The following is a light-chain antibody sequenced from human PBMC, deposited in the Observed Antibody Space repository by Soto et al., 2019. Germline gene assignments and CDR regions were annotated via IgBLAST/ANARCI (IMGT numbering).Light chain of an antibody. Sequence: QSALTQPPSASWSPGQSVTISCTGTSSDVGGYNYVSWYQQYPGKAPKLMIYEVSKRPSGVPDRFSRSKSGNTASLTVSGLQAEDEADSYCTSYAGRNNLGVFGGGTKLTVL. CDR1: SSDVGGYNY. CDR2: EVS. CDR3: TSYAGRNNLGV. J-gene: IGLJ3*02. V-gene: IGLV2-8*01.